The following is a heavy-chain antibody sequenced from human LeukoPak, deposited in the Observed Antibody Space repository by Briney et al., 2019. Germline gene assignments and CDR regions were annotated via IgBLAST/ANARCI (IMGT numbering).Heavy chain of an antibody. D-gene: IGHD6-19*01. Sequence: HPGRSLRLSCAASGFTFSSYGMHWVRQAPGKGLEWVAVIWYDGSNKYYADSVKGRFTISRDNSKNTLYLQMNSLRAEDTALYYCAAGQMYTSGGFDDWGQGTLVTVSS. CDR1: GFTFSSYG. V-gene: IGHV3-33*01. J-gene: IGHJ4*02. CDR2: IWYDGSNK. CDR3: AAGQMYTSGGFDD.